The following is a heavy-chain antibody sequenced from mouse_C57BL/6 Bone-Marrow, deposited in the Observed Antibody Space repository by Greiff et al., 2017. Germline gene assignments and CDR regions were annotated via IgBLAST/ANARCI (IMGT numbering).Heavy chain of an antibody. D-gene: IGHD2-5*01. CDR3: ARRGTYYSNYGFYYAMDY. Sequence: QVQLQQSGAELVRPGTSVKVSCKASGYAFTNYLIEWVKQRPGQGLEWIGVINPGSGGTNYNEKFKGKATLTADKSSSTAYIQLSSLTSEDSAVYFCARRGTYYSNYGFYYAMDYWGQGTSVTVSS. V-gene: IGHV1-54*01. J-gene: IGHJ4*01. CDR1: GYAFTNYL. CDR2: INPGSGGT.